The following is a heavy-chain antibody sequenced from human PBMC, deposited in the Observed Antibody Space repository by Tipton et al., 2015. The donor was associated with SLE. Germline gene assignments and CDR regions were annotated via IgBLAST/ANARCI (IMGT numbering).Heavy chain of an antibody. Sequence: TLSLTCAVYGGSFSGYYWSWIRQPPGKGLEWIGEINHSGNTNYNPSLKSRVTISVDTSKNQFSLKLSSVTAADTAVYYCASLVWGSGSYLRDYWGQGTLVTVSS. CDR2: INHSGNT. D-gene: IGHD3-10*01. V-gene: IGHV4-34*01. J-gene: IGHJ4*02. CDR1: GGSFSGYY. CDR3: ASLVWGSGSYLRDY.